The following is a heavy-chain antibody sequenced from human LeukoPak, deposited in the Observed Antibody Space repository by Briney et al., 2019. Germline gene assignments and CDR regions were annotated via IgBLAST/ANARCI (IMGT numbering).Heavy chain of an antibody. CDR2: ITWDGGST. Sequence: GGSLRLSCVGSGFTFGEYGMHWVRQVPGKGLEGVSHITWDGGSTYYAGSVKGRFTISRDNGKNSLYLRMNSLRAEDTAVYYCARALKDLRRRIGGTTTFEYYYYMDVWGKGTTVTVSS. V-gene: IGHV3-43D*03. D-gene: IGHD1-26*01. J-gene: IGHJ6*03. CDR3: ARALKDLRRRIGGTTTFEYYYYMDV. CDR1: GFTFGEYG.